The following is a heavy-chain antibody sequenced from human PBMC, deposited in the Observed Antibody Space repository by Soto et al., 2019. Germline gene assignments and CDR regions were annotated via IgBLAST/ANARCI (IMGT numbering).Heavy chain of an antibody. CDR3: ATYMTTVTTGWGGGPVGP. D-gene: IGHD4-17*01. CDR2: IKQDGSEK. CDR1: GFTFSSYW. V-gene: IGHV3-7*01. Sequence: EVQLVESGGGLVQPGGSLRLSCAASGFTFSSYWMSWVRQAPGKGLEWVANIKQDGSEKYYVDSVKGRFTISRDNAKNSLYLQMNSLRAEDTAVYYCATYMTTVTTGWGGGPVGPWGQGTLVTVSS. J-gene: IGHJ5*02.